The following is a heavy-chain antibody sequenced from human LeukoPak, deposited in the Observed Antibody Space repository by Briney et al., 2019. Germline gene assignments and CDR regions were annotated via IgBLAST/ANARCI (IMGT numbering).Heavy chain of an antibody. V-gene: IGHV3-74*01. Sequence: GGSLRLSCAASTFTFSRYWMHWVRQAPGKGLVWVSRNNSDGTNTYYADSVKGRFTISRDNTKNTLYLQMNSLRTEDTAVYYCARDRAAFGVVQVGYWGQGTLVTVSS. CDR2: NNSDGTNT. CDR3: ARDRAAFGVVQVGY. CDR1: TFTFSRYW. D-gene: IGHD3-3*01. J-gene: IGHJ4*02.